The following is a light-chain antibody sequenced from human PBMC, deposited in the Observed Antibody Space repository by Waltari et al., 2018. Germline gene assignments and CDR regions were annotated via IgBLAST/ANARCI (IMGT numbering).Light chain of an antibody. J-gene: IGLJ3*02. Sequence: QSALTQPASVSGSPGQSITLPCTGTSSDVGGYNYVPWYQRHPGKAPKLMIYEVSNRPSGVSNRFSGSKSGNTASLTISGLQAEDEADYYCSSYTSSSTLVFGGGTKLTVL. CDR3: SSYTSSSTLV. V-gene: IGLV2-14*01. CDR2: EVS. CDR1: SSDVGGYNY.